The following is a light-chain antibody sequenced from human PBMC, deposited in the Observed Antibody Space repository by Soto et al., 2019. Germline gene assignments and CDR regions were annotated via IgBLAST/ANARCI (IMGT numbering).Light chain of an antibody. Sequence: DIQMTQSPSSVSASVGDTVTITCRASQGLKFLAWYQQKPGKAPRLLIYEATNLQSGVPPRFSGSGSGTDFTLTISSLQPEDFATYFCQQANSFPITFGQGPRLEIK. CDR1: QGLKF. CDR3: QQANSFPIT. V-gene: IGKV1-12*01. J-gene: IGKJ5*01. CDR2: EAT.